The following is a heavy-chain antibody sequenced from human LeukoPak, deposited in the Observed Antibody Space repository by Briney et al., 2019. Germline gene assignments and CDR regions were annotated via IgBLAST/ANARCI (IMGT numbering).Heavy chain of an antibody. D-gene: IGHD1-14*01. Sequence: GASVKVSCKASGYTFTSYYMHWERQAPGQGLEWMGWINPNSGGTNYAQKFQGRVTMTRDTSISTAYMELSRLRSDDTAVYYCARDLPPTNNWFDPWGQGTLVTVSS. CDR2: INPNSGGT. CDR1: GYTFTSYY. J-gene: IGHJ5*02. V-gene: IGHV1-2*02. CDR3: ARDLPPTNNWFDP.